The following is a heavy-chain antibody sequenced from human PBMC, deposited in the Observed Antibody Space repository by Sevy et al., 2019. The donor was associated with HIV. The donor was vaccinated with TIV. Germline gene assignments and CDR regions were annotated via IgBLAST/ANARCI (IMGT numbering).Heavy chain of an antibody. V-gene: IGHV3-30-3*01. CDR2: ISYDGSNK. J-gene: IGHJ4*02. CDR3: ARDRGSGKNVFLDY. CDR1: GFTFSSYA. D-gene: IGHD3-10*01. Sequence: GGSLRLSCAASGFTFSSYAMHWVRQAPGKGLEWVAVISYDGSNKYYADSVKGRFTISRDNSKNTLYLQMNSLRTEDTAVYYCARDRGSGKNVFLDYWGQGTLVTVSS.